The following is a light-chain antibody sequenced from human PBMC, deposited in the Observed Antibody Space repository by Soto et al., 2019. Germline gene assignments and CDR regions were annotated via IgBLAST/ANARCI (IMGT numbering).Light chain of an antibody. CDR2: AAS. CDR3: QQYGHSPRT. V-gene: IGKV3-20*01. Sequence: EIVLTQSPGTLSLSPGDRATLSCKASQSVADNYLAWYQQKPGQDPRLLLYAASRRAIGIPDTFSGSGSGTDFTLTITRLEPEDFALYYCQQYGHSPRTFGQGTKVEIK. CDR1: QSVADNY. J-gene: IGKJ1*01.